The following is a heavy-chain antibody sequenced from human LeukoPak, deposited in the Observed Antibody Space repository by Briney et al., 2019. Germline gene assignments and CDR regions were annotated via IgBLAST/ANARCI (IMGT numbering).Heavy chain of an antibody. CDR1: GFTFSNAW. V-gene: IGHV3-15*01. Sequence: PGGSLRLSCAGSGFTFSNAWMNWARQAPGKGLEWVGRIKSEPNGGTTDYAAPVKGRFSISRDDPRNTVYLQINSLETEDTAVYYCSTGGYYFDYWGLGTLVTVSS. CDR3: STGGYYFDY. J-gene: IGHJ4*02. CDR2: IKSEPNGGTT.